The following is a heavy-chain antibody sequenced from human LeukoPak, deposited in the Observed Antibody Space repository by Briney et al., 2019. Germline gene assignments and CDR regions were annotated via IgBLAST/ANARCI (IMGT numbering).Heavy chain of an antibody. Sequence: PSETLSLTCTVSGGSISSSSYYWGWIRQPPGKGLEWIGSIYYGGSTYYNPSLKSRVTISVDTSKNQFSLKLSSVTAADTAVYYCAGTTGPWGGYWGQGTLVTVSS. J-gene: IGHJ4*02. V-gene: IGHV4-39*01. CDR1: GGSISSSSYY. CDR3: AGTTGPWGGY. CDR2: IYYGGST. D-gene: IGHD2/OR15-2a*01.